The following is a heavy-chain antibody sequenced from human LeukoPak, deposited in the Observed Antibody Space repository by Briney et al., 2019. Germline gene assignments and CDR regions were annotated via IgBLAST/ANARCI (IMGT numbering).Heavy chain of an antibody. J-gene: IGHJ4*02. Sequence: GSLRLSCAASGFTFSSYAMSWVRQAPGKGLEWVSAISGSGGSTYYADSVKGRFTISRDNSKNTLYLQMNSLRAEDTAVYYCAKDRPHYTYDILTGYLYYFDYWGQGTLVTVSS. V-gene: IGHV3-23*01. CDR1: GFTFSSYA. CDR2: ISGSGGST. D-gene: IGHD3-9*01. CDR3: AKDRPHYTYDILTGYLYYFDY.